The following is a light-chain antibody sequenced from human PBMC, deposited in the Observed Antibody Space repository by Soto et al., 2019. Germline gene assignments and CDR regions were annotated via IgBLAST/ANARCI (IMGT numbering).Light chain of an antibody. CDR3: SSFTSNRIYV. CDR1: HNDIGTYDY. V-gene: IGLV2-14*03. CDR2: GVT. J-gene: IGLJ1*01. Sequence: ALTQPTSVSGSPGQSITISCTGNHNDIGTYDYVSWYQQHPGRAPRLLIHGVTTRPSGISGRFSASKSGLTASLTISGLQPEDEADYYCSSFTSNRIYVFGPGTKLTVL.